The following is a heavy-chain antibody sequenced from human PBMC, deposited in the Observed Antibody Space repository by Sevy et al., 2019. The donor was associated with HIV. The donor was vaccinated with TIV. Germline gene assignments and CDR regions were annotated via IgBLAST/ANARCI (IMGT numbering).Heavy chain of an antibody. J-gene: IGHJ3*02. V-gene: IGHV3-23*01. CDR1: GFTFSSYA. Sequence: GGSLRLSCAASGFTFSSYAMSWVRQAPGKGLEWVSAISGSGGSTYYADSVKGRFTISRDNSKNTLYLQMNSLRAEDKAVYYCAKGTTAYYYDSSGAFDIWGQGTMVTVSS. CDR3: AKGTTAYYYDSSGAFDI. CDR2: ISGSGGST. D-gene: IGHD3-22*01.